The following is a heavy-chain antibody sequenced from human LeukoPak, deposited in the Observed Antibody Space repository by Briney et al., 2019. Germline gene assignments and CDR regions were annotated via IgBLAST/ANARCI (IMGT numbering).Heavy chain of an antibody. J-gene: IGHJ3*02. CDR1: GFTFSSYA. CDR2: ISYDGSNK. V-gene: IGHV3-30*04. Sequence: GGSLRLSCSASGFTFSSYAMHWVRQAPGKGLEWVAVISYDGSNKYYADFVKGRFTISRDNSKNTLYLQMNSLRAEDTAVYYCARVPMDSSGYYLGAFDIWGQGTMVTVSS. D-gene: IGHD3-22*01. CDR3: ARVPMDSSGYYLGAFDI.